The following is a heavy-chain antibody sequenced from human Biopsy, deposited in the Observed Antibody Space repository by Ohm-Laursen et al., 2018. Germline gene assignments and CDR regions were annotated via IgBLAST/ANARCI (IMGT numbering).Heavy chain of an antibody. CDR1: GFSISSGYY. V-gene: IGHV4-38-2*01. Sequence: SETLSLTCAVSGFSISSGYYWGWIRQPPGKGLEWIGSIYNTETTFYNPSLKSRVTISVDTSTNQFSLKVSSVTAADTALYFCARHPTGSWFDPWGHGTLVTVSS. CDR2: IYNTETT. J-gene: IGHJ5*02. CDR3: ARHPTGSWFDP.